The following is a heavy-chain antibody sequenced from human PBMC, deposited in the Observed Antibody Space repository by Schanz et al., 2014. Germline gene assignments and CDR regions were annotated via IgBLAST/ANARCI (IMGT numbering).Heavy chain of an antibody. V-gene: IGHV4-39*01. J-gene: IGHJ5*02. Sequence: QLQLQESGPGLVKPSETLSLTCTVSGGSISSGESYWGWIRQSPEEGLQYIGRVYFSGTTAYSPSLKGRVTISVDTSKNQFSLMLTSVTAADTAVYFCARHGGYYDVLNSFDIWGQGTQVTVSS. D-gene: IGHD3-16*01. CDR3: ARHGGYYDVLNSFDI. CDR1: GGSISSGESY. CDR2: VYFSGTT.